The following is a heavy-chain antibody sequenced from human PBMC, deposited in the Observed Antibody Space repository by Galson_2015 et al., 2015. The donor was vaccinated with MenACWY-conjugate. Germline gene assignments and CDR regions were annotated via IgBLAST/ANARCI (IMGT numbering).Heavy chain of an antibody. CDR1: GFTLMSYN. V-gene: IGHV3-48*04. Sequence: SLRLSCAASGFTLMSYNMNWVRQAPGTGLEWISFIGNSGSPIYYADSVKGRFTISRDNAKNSLFLHMNSLRAEDTAVYYCARGTYRSGSSIWGQGTLVTVSS. CDR2: IGNSGSPI. J-gene: IGHJ4*02. D-gene: IGHD6-19*01. CDR3: ARGTYRSGSSI.